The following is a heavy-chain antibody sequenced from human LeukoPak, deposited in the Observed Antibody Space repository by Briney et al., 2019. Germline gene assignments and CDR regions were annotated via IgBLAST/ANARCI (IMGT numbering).Heavy chain of an antibody. V-gene: IGHV4-30-4*01. CDR2: MYYSGST. D-gene: IGHD3-22*01. Sequence: SQTLSLTCTVSGGTISSGDYYWSWIRQPPGKGLEWIAYMYYSGSTYYNPSLKSRVTMSADTSKNQLSLKLSPVTAADTAVYYCARPYYYDSRIDPWGQGILVTVSS. CDR1: GGTISSGDYY. J-gene: IGHJ5*02. CDR3: ARPYYYDSRIDP.